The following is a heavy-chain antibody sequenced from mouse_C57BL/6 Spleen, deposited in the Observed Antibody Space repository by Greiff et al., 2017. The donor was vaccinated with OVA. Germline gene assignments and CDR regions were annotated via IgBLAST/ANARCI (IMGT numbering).Heavy chain of an antibody. D-gene: IGHD2-4*01. J-gene: IGHJ2*01. CDR3: ARCDYDEVYYVDY. CDR2: LNPSSGYT. CDR1: GYTFTSYW. V-gene: IGHV1-7*01. Sequence: VKLMESGAELAKPGASVKLSCKASGYTFTSYWMHWVKQRPGQGLEWIGYLNPSSGYTKYNQKFKDKATLTADKSSSTAYMQLSSLTYEDSAVYYCARCDYDEVYYVDYWGQGTTLTVSS.